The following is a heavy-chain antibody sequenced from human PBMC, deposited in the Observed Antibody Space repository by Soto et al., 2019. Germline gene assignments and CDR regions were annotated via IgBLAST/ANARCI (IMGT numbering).Heavy chain of an antibody. Sequence: VQLVESGGALVQPGGSLRLSCEASGFPFSDYYMSWIRQAPGQGLQWLAYIDGSSDYLNYAEPVKGRFTISRDNAKNLVYLHMSGLRAEDTAVYYCARDLGSSSSNYFNFWGQGTLVTVSS. CDR3: ARDLGSSSSNYFNF. V-gene: IGHV3-11*06. CDR1: GFPFSDYY. CDR2: IDGSSDYL. J-gene: IGHJ4*02. D-gene: IGHD3-22*01.